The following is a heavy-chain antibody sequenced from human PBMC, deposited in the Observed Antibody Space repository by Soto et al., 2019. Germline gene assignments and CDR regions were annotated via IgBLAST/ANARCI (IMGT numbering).Heavy chain of an antibody. CDR2: IYYSGST. J-gene: IGHJ6*02. CDR1: GGSISSFY. CDR3: ARAGLYYYDSSGSGYYYGMDV. Sequence: KTSETLSLTCTVSGGSISSFYWSWIRQSPGKGLEFIGYIYYSGSTTYNPSLKNRVTISVDTSSQFSLRLTSVTAADTAVYYCARAGLYYYDSSGSGYYYGMDVWGQGTTVTVSS. D-gene: IGHD3-22*01. V-gene: IGHV4-59*01.